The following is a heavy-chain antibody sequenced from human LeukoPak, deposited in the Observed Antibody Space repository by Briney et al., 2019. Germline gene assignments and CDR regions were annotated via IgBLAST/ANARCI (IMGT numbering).Heavy chain of an antibody. CDR3: ARQPPPYSSSRGPPDY. D-gene: IGHD6-6*01. Sequence: PSETLALTCAVYGGSCSGYYWSWIRQLPGKGLEWIGEINHSGSTNYNPSLKSRVTISVDTSKNQFSLKLSSVTAADTAVYYCARQPPPYSSSRGPPDYWGQGTLVTVSS. CDR2: INHSGST. CDR1: GGSCSGYY. V-gene: IGHV4-34*01. J-gene: IGHJ4*02.